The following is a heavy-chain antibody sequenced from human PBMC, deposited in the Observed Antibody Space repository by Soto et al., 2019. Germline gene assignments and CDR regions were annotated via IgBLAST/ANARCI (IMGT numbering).Heavy chain of an antibody. CDR3: ARASGGYRLFDY. D-gene: IGHD5-12*01. V-gene: IGHV4-30-2*01. CDR1: DGSIRTGGYY. CDR2: MYHSGTT. Sequence: SETLSLTCSVSDGSIRTGGYYWSWIRQPPGKGLQWIGYMYHSGTTNYNPSLKSRVTISIDRSKNLFSLNLTSVTAADTAVYYCARASGGYRLFDYWGQGTLVTVSS. J-gene: IGHJ4*02.